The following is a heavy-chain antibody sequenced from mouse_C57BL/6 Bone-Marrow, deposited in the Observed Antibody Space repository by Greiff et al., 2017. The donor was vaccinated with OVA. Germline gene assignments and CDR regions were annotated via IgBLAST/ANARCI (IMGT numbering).Heavy chain of an antibody. CDR2: IYPRSGNT. D-gene: IGHD1-1*01. CDR1: GYTFTSYG. V-gene: IGHV1-81*01. CDR3: ARSTLYYYGEGY. Sequence: VKLQESGAELVKPGASVKVSCKASGYTFTSYGISWVKQRTGQGLEWIGEIYPRSGNTYYNEKFKGKATLTADKSSSTAYMELRSLTSEDSAVYFCARSTLYYYGEGYWGQGTTLTVSS. J-gene: IGHJ2*01.